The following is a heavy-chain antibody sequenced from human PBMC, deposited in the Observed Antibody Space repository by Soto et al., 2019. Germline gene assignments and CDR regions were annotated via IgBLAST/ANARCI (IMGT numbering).Heavy chain of an antibody. J-gene: IGHJ6*02. CDR1: GFTFSDYY. CDR3: ANRDTSMVTRYYYGMDV. V-gene: IGHV3-23*01. Sequence: GGSLRLSCAASGFTFSDYYMNWIRQAPGKGLEWVSAITDSGDTTYYADSVKGRFTISRDNSKNMLYLQMSSLRAEDTAVYYCANRDTSMVTRYYYGMDVWGQGTTVTVSS. CDR2: ITDSGDTT. D-gene: IGHD5-18*01.